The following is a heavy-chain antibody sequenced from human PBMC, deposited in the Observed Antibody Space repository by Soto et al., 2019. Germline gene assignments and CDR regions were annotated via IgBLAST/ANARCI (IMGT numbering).Heavy chain of an antibody. Sequence: QVQLVESGGGVVQPGRSPRLSCVASGFTFSNNGIHWVRQAPGKGLEWVAVISSDGSKKYYADSVKGRFTISRDNSKNTRYLQMNSLRAEDTAVYYCAMDLYGGSSRFDYWGQGTLVTVSS. J-gene: IGHJ4*02. V-gene: IGHV3-30*03. CDR1: GFTFSNNG. CDR3: AMDLYGGSSRFDY. CDR2: ISSDGSKK. D-gene: IGHD2-15*01.